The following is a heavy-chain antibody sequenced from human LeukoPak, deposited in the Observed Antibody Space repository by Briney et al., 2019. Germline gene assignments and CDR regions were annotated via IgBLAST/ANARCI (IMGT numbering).Heavy chain of an antibody. D-gene: IGHD2-2*01. CDR2: IHSGGTT. Sequence: GGSLRLSCAASGLTVSNNFMSWVRQAPGKGLEWVSVIHSGGTTFYAGSVKGRFTISRDNLQNTLYLQMSLLRTEDTAVYYCVRGHYAGSAFWGQGTLVTVSS. V-gene: IGHV3-53*01. CDR1: GLTVSNNF. CDR3: VRGHYAGSAF. J-gene: IGHJ4*02.